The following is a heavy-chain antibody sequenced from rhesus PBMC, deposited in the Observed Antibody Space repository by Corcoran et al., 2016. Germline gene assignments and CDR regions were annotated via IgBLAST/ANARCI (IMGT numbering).Heavy chain of an antibody. CDR3: ATAAFDY. CDR2: FDPEDGKP. J-gene: IGHJ4*01. V-gene: IGHV1-111*02. CDR1: GYTFIDYY. Sequence: EVQLVQSGAEVKKPGASVKISCKASGYTFIDYYLNWVRQVPGNGLEWMVRFDPEDGKPIPAQKVQDRGTITADTATDTAYMELNSLRSEDTALYYCATAAFDYWGQGVPVTVSS.